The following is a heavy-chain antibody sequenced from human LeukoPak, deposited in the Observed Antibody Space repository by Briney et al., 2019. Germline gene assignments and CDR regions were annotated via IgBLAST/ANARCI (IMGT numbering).Heavy chain of an antibody. CDR2: TNPGGGST. D-gene: IGHD6-19*01. J-gene: IGHJ5*02. Sequence: ASVKVSCKASGYTFTSYYMHWVRQAPGQGLEWMGITNPGGGSTSYAQKFQGRVTMTRDTSTSTAYMELRSLRSDDTAVYYCARDTLSGYSSGWYGENWFDPWGQGTLVTVSS. CDR3: ARDTLSGYSSGWYGENWFDP. CDR1: GYTFTSYY. V-gene: IGHV1-46*01.